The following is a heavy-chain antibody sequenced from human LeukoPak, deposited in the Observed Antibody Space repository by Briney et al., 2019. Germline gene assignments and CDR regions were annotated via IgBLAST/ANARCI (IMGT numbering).Heavy chain of an antibody. Sequence: ASVKVSCKASGYTFTSYAMHWVRQAPGQRLEWMGWINAGNGNTKYSQKFQGRVTITRDTSASIAYMELSSLRSEDTAVYYCARILLGDYGDYRFRYYFDYWGQGTLVTVSS. CDR1: GYTFTSYA. J-gene: IGHJ4*02. CDR3: ARILLGDYGDYRFRYYFDY. CDR2: INAGNGNT. V-gene: IGHV1-3*01. D-gene: IGHD4-17*01.